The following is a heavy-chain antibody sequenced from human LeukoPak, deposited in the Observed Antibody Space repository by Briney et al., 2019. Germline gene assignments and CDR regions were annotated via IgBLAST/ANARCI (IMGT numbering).Heavy chain of an antibody. CDR2: INPKSGGA. CDR1: GYTFTSYY. J-gene: IGHJ5*02. CDR3: ARGVGTSWFDP. V-gene: IGHV1-2*02. D-gene: IGHD2-2*01. Sequence: ASVKVSCKASGYTFTSYYMHWVRQAPGQGLEWMGWINPKSGGANFAEKFQGRVIMTRDTSIRTVYMELSRVTYDDTAVYYCARGVGTSWFDPWGQGTLVTVSS.